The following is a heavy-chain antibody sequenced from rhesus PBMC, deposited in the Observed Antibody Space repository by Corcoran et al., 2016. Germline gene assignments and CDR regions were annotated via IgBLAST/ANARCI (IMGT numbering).Heavy chain of an antibody. Sequence: QLQLQESGPGLVKPSETLSLTCAVSGYSISSGYGWSWIRQPPGKGLEWIGYISYSGSTSYNPSLKSRVTISSDTSKNQFSLKLSSVTAADTAVYYCAREGGYSSGWVDYWGQGVLVTVSS. CDR3: AREGGYSSGWVDY. CDR2: ISYSGST. CDR1: GYSISSGYG. J-gene: IGHJ4*01. V-gene: IGHV4-122*02. D-gene: IGHD6-31*01.